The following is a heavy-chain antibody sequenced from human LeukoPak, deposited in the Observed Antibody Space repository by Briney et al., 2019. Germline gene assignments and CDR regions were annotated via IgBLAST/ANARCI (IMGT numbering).Heavy chain of an antibody. D-gene: IGHD5-18*01. CDR3: ARGRGYSQSNWVDP. CDR2: IYSDNT. V-gene: IGHV3-53*01. Sequence: GGSLRLSCTVSGFTVSSNSMSWVRQAPGKGLEWVSFIYSDNTHYSDSVKGRFSISRDNSKNTLYLEMNSLRAEDTAVYYCARGRGYSQSNWVDPWGQGTMVTVSA. CDR1: GFTVSSNS. J-gene: IGHJ5*02.